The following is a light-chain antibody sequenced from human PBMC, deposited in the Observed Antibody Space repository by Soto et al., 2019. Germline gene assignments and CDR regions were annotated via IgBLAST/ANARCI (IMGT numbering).Light chain of an antibody. J-gene: IGKJ1*01. CDR3: LQEYNYPRT. Sequence: AIPMTQSPSSLSASVGDRVTITCRAREDITTDLGWYQQTPGKAPKLLIYAASRLQSGVPSRFTGSGSGTEFTLTISSLQPEDFATYFCLQEYNYPRTFGQGTKVEIK. CDR1: EDITTD. CDR2: AAS. V-gene: IGKV1-6*02.